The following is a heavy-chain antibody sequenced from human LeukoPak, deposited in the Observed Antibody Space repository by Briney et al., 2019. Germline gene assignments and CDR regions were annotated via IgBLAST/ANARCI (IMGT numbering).Heavy chain of an antibody. CDR1: GGSMSSYY. J-gene: IGHJ5*02. CDR3: ARGRRVAAAGGFDP. CDR2: INHSGST. Sequence: SETLSLTCSVSGGSMSSYYWNWIRQPPGKGLEWIGEINHSGSTNYNPSLKSRVTISVDTSKNQFSLKLSSVTAADTAVYYCARGRRVAAAGGFDPWGQGTLVTVSS. D-gene: IGHD6-13*01. V-gene: IGHV4-34*01.